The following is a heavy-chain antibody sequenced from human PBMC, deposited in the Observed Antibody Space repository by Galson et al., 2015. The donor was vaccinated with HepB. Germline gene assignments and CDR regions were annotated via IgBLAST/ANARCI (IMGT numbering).Heavy chain of an antibody. V-gene: IGHV1-18*04. J-gene: IGHJ4*02. CDR3: ARVARGYSGYDPFDY. Sequence: SVKVSCKASGYTFTSYGISWVRQAPGQGLEWMGWISAYSGNTNYAQKLQGRVTMTTDTSTSTAYMELRSLRSDDTAVYYCARVARGYSGYDPFDYWGQGTLVTVSS. CDR2: ISAYSGNT. D-gene: IGHD5-12*01. CDR1: GYTFTSYG.